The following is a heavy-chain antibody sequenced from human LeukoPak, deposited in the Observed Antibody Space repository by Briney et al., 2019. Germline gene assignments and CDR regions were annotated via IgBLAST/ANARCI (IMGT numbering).Heavy chain of an antibody. J-gene: IGHJ4*02. CDR2: IIPIFGTA. V-gene: IGHV1-69*05. CDR3: ARGHAYCSSTSCYSYYFDY. D-gene: IGHD2-2*01. CDR1: GGTFSSYA. Sequence: GASVKVSCKASGGTFSSYAISWVRQAPGQGLEWMGGIIPIFGTANYAQKFQGRVTITTDESTSTAYMELSSLRSEGTAVYYCARGHAYCSSTSCYSYYFDYWGQGTLVTVSS.